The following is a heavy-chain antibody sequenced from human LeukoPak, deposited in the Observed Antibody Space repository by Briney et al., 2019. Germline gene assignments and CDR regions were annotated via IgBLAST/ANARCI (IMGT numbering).Heavy chain of an antibody. D-gene: IGHD5-24*01. CDR1: GYNFPTYW. J-gene: IGHJ4*02. CDR2: IYPGDSDT. Sequence: GESLKISCKGSGYNFPTYWIGWVRQIPGKGLEWMGIIYPGDSDTRHSPSFQGQVTISADKSISTAYLQWSSLKASDTAMYYCARLGDGYNIDYWGQGTLVTVSS. V-gene: IGHV5-51*01. CDR3: ARLGDGYNIDY.